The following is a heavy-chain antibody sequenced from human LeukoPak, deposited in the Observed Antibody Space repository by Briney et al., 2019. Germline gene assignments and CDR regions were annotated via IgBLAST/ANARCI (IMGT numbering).Heavy chain of an antibody. CDR1: GGSISSYY. CDR2: IYTSGST. D-gene: IGHD6-19*01. V-gene: IGHV4-4*07. Sequence: ASETLSLTCTVSGGSISSYYWSWIRQPAGKGLEWIGRIYTSGSTNYNPSLKSRVTMSVDTSRNQFSLKLSPVTAADTAVYYCARAPGRVAGTGYYYYYMDVWGKGTTVTVSS. CDR3: ARAPGRVAGTGYYYYYMDV. J-gene: IGHJ6*03.